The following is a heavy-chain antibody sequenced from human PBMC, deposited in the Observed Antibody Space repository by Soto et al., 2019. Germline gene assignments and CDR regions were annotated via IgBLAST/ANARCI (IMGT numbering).Heavy chain of an antibody. D-gene: IGHD2-15*01. Sequence: SETLSLTCAVYGGSFSGYYCSWIRQPPGKGLEWIGEINHSGSTNYNPSLKSRVTISVDTSKNQFSLKVTSVTAADTAVYYCARLNGYCIRGSCHGHYAMDVWGQGTTVTVSS. CDR3: ARLNGYCIRGSCHGHYAMDV. CDR1: GGSFSGYY. CDR2: INHSGST. J-gene: IGHJ6*02. V-gene: IGHV4-34*01.